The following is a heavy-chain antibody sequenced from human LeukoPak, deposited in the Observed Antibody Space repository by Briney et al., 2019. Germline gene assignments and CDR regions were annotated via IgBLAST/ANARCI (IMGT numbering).Heavy chain of an antibody. Sequence: ASVKVSCKASGYTFTDYYMHWVRQAPGQGLEWMGWINPNSGGTNYAQEFQGRVTMTRDTSIGTAYMELSSLRSDDTAMYYCARSYSGFGYALHDYWGQGTLVTVSS. CDR1: GYTFTDYY. D-gene: IGHD1-26*01. CDR3: ARSYSGFGYALHDY. CDR2: INPNSGGT. J-gene: IGHJ4*02. V-gene: IGHV1-2*02.